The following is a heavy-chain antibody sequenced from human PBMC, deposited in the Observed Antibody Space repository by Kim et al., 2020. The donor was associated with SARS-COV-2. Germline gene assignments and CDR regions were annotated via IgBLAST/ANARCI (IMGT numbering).Heavy chain of an antibody. D-gene: IGHD2-15*01. CDR2: IKSKTDGGTT. Sequence: GGFLRLSCAASGFTFSNAWMSWVRQAPGKGLEWVGRIKSKTDGGTTDYAAPVKGRFTISRDDSKNTLYLQMNSLKTEDTAVYYCTTVVGMVVAATPPEYYYGMDVWGQGTTVTVSS. CDR1: GFTFSNAW. V-gene: IGHV3-15*01. J-gene: IGHJ6*02. CDR3: TTVVGMVVAATPPEYYYGMDV.